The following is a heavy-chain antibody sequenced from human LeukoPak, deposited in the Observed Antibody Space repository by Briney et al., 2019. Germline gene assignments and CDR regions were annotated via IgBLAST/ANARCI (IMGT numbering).Heavy chain of an antibody. Sequence: SAKVSCKVSGDSLTELSMHWVRRAPRQGLEWMGGFDPEDGETIYSQKFPGRVTMTEDTSTDTTYMELSRLRSEDTAVYYCATCDSSGFGDAFDIWGQGTMVTVSS. D-gene: IGHD6-19*01. V-gene: IGHV1-24*01. CDR1: GDSLTELS. CDR2: FDPEDGET. J-gene: IGHJ3*02. CDR3: ATCDSSGFGDAFDI.